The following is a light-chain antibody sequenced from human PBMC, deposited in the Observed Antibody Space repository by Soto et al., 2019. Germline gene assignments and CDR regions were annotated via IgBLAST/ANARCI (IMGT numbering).Light chain of an antibody. CDR2: AAS. CDR1: QTISGN. J-gene: IGKJ2*01. Sequence: EIVLTQSPATLSVSPGERATLSCRASQTISGNLAWYQQRPGQAPSLLIYAASTRVTGLPARFSGSGSGTEFTLTITSLQSDDFATYFCQQQHKWPLTFGQGTKVEI. V-gene: IGKV3-15*01. CDR3: QQQHKWPLT.